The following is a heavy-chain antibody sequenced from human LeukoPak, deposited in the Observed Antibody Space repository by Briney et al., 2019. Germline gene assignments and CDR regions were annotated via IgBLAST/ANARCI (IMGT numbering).Heavy chain of an antibody. J-gene: IGHJ5*02. CDR1: GFTFSSYA. V-gene: IGHV3-23*01. CDR2: ISGSGDKT. Sequence: PGGSLRLSCAASGFTFSSYAMSWVRQAPGKGLEWVSAISGSGDKTYYADSVKGRFTISRDNSKNTLDLQMNSLRAEDMALYYCAKNVGYDFWSGYLEFDPWGQGTLVTVSS. CDR3: AKNVGYDFWSGYLEFDP. D-gene: IGHD3-3*01.